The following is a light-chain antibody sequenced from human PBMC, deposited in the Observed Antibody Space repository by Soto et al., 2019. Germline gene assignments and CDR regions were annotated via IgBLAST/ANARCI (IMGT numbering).Light chain of an antibody. J-gene: IGLJ3*02. CDR1: SGHRNYT. Sequence: QPVLTQSSSASASLGSSVKLTCTLSSGHRNYTIGWHQQQPGKAPHYLMKLEGSGSYNKGSGVPGRFSGSSSGADRYLTISNLQSEDEADYYCETWDTNTRVFGGGTQLTVL. V-gene: IGLV4-60*03. CDR3: ETWDTNTRV. CDR2: LEGSGSY.